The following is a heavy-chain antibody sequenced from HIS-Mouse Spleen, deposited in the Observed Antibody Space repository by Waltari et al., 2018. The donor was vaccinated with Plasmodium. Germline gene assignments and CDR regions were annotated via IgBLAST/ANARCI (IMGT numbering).Heavy chain of an antibody. CDR1: GGSIRSYY. J-gene: IGHJ4*02. Sequence: QVQLQESGPGLVKPSETLSPTCTVSGGSIRSYYWSWIRRPPGKGLEWIGYIYYSGSTNYNPSLKSRVTISVDTSKNQFSLKLSSVTAADTAVYYCARHRYSSSWYSYWGQGTLVTVSS. CDR3: ARHRYSSSWYSY. V-gene: IGHV4-59*08. CDR2: IYYSGST. D-gene: IGHD6-13*01.